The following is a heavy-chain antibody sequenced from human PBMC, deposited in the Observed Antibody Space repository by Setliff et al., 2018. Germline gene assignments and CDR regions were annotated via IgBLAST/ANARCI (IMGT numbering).Heavy chain of an antibody. Sequence: LRLSCTASGFTFRKHALAWVRQAPGKGLQWVSSVSGGGMTRDYTDSVKGRFTVSRDSSQNKIHLQMDSLRAEDTGKYFCARADSDSYYPYYFDFWGQGVLVTVSS. V-gene: IGHV3-23*01. D-gene: IGHD3-22*01. J-gene: IGHJ4*02. CDR3: ARADSDSYYPYYFDF. CDR1: GFTFRKHA. CDR2: VSGGGMTR.